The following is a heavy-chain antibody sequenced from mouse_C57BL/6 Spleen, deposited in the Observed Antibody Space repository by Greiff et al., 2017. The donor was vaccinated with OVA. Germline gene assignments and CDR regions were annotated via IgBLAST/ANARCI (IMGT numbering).Heavy chain of an antibody. D-gene: IGHD2-4*01. V-gene: IGHV1-63*01. CDR2: IYPGGGYP. J-gene: IGHJ4*01. Sequence: QVQLKQSGAELVRPGTSVKMSCKASGYTFTNYWIGWAKQRPGHGLEWIGDIYPGGGYPNYNEKFKGKATLTADKSSSTAYMQFSSLTSEDSAIYYCARWGLRRDYAMDYWGQGTSVTVSS. CDR1: GYTFTNYW. CDR3: ARWGLRRDYAMDY.